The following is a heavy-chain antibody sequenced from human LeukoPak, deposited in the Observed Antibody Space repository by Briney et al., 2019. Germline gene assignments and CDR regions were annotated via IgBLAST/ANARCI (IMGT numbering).Heavy chain of an antibody. CDR3: ARVPPYYYDSSGYYYDAFDI. CDR1: GYTFTSYA. Sequence: ASVKVPCKASGYTFTSYAMHWVRQAPGQRLEWMGWINAGNGNTKYSQKFQGRVTITRDTSASTAYMELSSLRSEDTAVYYCARVPPYYYDSSGYYYDAFDIWGQGTMVTVSS. J-gene: IGHJ3*02. CDR2: INAGNGNT. V-gene: IGHV1-3*01. D-gene: IGHD3-22*01.